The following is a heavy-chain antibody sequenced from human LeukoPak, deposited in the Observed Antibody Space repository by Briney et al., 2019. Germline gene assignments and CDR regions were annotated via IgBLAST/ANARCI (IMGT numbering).Heavy chain of an antibody. CDR3: ARHDCHSSRCSVNWFDP. Sequence: PSETLSLTCTVSGVSMSSSPYYWGWIRQPPGKGLEWIGTIHDSGNTNYNPSLRSRLTISGDTSRNQFSLKLSSVTAADTAVYYCARHDCHSSRCSVNWFDPWGQGTLVTVSS. D-gene: IGHD2/OR15-2a*01. V-gene: IGHV4-39*01. CDR2: IHDSGNT. J-gene: IGHJ5*02. CDR1: GVSMSSSPYY.